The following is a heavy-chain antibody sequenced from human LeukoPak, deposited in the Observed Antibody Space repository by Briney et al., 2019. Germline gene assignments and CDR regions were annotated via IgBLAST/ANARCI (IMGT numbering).Heavy chain of an antibody. J-gene: IGHJ4*02. CDR3: ARAEGFSDYVWGSYRGEPYFDY. CDR2: IYYSGST. Sequence: SETLSLTCTVSGGSIGSYYWSWIRQPPGKGLEWIGYIYYSGSTNYNPSLKSRVTISVDTSKNQFSLKLSSVTAADTAVYYCARAEGFSDYVWGSYRGEPYFDYWGQGTLVTVSS. V-gene: IGHV4-59*01. CDR1: GGSIGSYY. D-gene: IGHD3-16*02.